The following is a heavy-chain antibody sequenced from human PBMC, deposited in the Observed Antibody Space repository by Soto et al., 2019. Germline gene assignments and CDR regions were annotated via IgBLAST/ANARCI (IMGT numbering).Heavy chain of an antibody. D-gene: IGHD1-1*01. Sequence: EVQLVESGGGLVQPGGSLRLSCAASGFAFGSYWMHWVRQAPGKGLVWVSRISQDGTIATQADSVKGRFTISRDNAKNTLYLQMNSLRADDTAFYYCLRDQRHWNEFADQWGQGTLVTVSS. CDR1: GFAFGSYW. V-gene: IGHV3-74*01. CDR2: ISQDGTIA. CDR3: LRDQRHWNEFADQ. J-gene: IGHJ4*02.